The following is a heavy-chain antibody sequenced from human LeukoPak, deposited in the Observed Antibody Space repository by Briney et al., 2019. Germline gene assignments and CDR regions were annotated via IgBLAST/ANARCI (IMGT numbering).Heavy chain of an antibody. Sequence: SETLSLTRAVYGGSFSGYYWSWIRQPPGKGLEWIGEINHRGSTNYNPSLKSRVTISVDTSKNQFSLKLSSVIAADTAVYYCARAGDNSGYSDYWGQGTLVTVSS. D-gene: IGHD3-22*01. CDR2: INHRGST. V-gene: IGHV4-34*01. CDR1: GGSFSGYY. CDR3: ARAGDNSGYSDY. J-gene: IGHJ4*02.